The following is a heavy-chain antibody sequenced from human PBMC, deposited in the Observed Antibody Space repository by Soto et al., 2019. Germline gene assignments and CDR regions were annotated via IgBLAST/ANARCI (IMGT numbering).Heavy chain of an antibody. CDR3: TRDEQQLAIDY. Sequence: GGSLRLSCIASGFTFGDSALSWVRQAPGKGLEWVGFIRSKAYGGTTEYAASVKGRLTISRDDSKSIAYLQMNSLKTEDTAAYYCTRDEQQLAIDYWGQGTLVTVSS. CDR2: IRSKAYGGTT. J-gene: IGHJ4*02. V-gene: IGHV3-49*04. CDR1: GFTFGDSA. D-gene: IGHD6-13*01.